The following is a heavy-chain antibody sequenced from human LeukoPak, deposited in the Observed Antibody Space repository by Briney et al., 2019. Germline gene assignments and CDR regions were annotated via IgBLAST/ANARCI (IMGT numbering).Heavy chain of an antibody. Sequence: GGSLRPSCAASGFTFSDYYMSWIRQAPGKGLGWVSYISSTSSTIYYTDSVKGRFTISRDNAKNSLYLQMNSLRAEDTAVYYCASSSGTHRRYFDYWGQGTLVTVSS. D-gene: IGHD3-10*01. CDR2: ISSTSSTI. CDR1: GFTFSDYY. CDR3: ASSSGTHRRYFDY. V-gene: IGHV3-11*01. J-gene: IGHJ4*02.